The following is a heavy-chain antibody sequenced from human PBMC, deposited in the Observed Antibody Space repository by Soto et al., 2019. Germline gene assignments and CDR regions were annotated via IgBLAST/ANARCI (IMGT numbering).Heavy chain of an antibody. CDR2: ISGSVGST. Sequence: GGSLRLSCAASGFTFSSYAMSWVRQAPGKGLEWFSAISGSVGSTFYADSVKGRFTISRDNSKNTLYLQMNSLRAEDTAVYYCAKARAQYYDFWSGYPVDYWGQGTLVTVS. V-gene: IGHV3-23*01. CDR1: GFTFSSYA. D-gene: IGHD3-3*01. J-gene: IGHJ4*02. CDR3: AKARAQYYDFWSGYPVDY.